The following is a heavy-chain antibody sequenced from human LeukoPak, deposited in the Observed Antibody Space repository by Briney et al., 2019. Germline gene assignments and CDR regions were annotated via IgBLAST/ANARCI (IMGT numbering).Heavy chain of an antibody. CDR3: ARGFYYYDSSGPNDAFDM. J-gene: IGHJ3*02. CDR1: GFTFSSYW. Sequence: PGGSLRLSCAASGFTFSSYWMSWVRQAPGKGLEWVANIKQDGSEKYYVDSVKGRFTISRDNAKNSLSLQMNSLRVEETAVYYCARGFYYYDSSGPNDAFDMWGQGTMVTVSS. CDR2: IKQDGSEK. V-gene: IGHV3-7*01. D-gene: IGHD3-22*01.